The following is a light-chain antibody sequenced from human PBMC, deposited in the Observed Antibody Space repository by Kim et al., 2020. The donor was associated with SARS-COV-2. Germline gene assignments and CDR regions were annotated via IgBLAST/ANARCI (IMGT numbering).Light chain of an antibody. V-gene: IGKV3-11*01. Sequence: EIVLTQSPATLSLSPGERATLSCRASQSFNSYLAWYQQKPGQAPRLLIYDASNRATGIPARFSGSGSGTDFTLTISSLEPEDFAVYYCRQGSNWPQLTLGGGRKVEIK. CDR2: DAS. CDR3: RQGSNWPQLT. J-gene: IGKJ4*01. CDR1: QSFNSY.